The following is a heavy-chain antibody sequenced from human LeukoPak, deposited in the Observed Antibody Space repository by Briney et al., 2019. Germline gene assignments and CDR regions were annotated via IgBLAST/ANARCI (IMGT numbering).Heavy chain of an antibody. J-gene: IGHJ4*02. CDR2: IIPIFGTA. V-gene: IGHV1-69*13. D-gene: IGHD6-19*01. CDR3: ARAAEQWLPPLDY. Sequence: ASVKVSCKASGGTFSSYAISWVRQAPGQGLEWMGGIIPIFGTANYAQKFQGRVTITADEPTSTAYMELSSLRSEDTAVYYCARAAEQWLPPLDYWGQETQVTVSS. CDR1: GGTFSSYA.